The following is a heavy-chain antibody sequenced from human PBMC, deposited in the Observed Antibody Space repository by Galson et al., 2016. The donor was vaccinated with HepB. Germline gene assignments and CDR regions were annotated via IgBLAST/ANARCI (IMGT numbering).Heavy chain of an antibody. V-gene: IGHV3-48*02. Sequence: SLRLSCAASGFAFSSYSMNWVRQAPGKGLEWISYISAGSGVIYYADSVKGRFTISRDDARNSLSLQMNSLRDEDTAVYYCARDHSYCFAYWGQGALGTVSS. D-gene: IGHD5-18*01. CDR2: ISAGSGVI. CDR1: GFAFSSYS. J-gene: IGHJ4*02. CDR3: ARDHSYCFAY.